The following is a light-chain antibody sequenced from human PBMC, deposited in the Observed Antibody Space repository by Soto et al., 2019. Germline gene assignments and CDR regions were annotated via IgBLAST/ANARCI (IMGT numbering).Light chain of an antibody. J-gene: IGLJ2*01. CDR2: GNS. V-gene: IGLV1-40*01. CDR1: ASKIGEGYN. CDR3: QSYDSSLSGSVV. Sequence: QSVLTQPPPGFGAPGRRAPISSPGGASKIGEGYNVHGYQQLPGTAPNLLIMGNSNRPSGVPDRFSGSKSGTSASLAITGLQAEDEADYYCQSYDSSLSGSVVFGGGTKLTVL.